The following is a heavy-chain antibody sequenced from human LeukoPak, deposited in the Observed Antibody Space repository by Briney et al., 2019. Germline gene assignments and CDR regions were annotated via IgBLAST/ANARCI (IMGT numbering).Heavy chain of an antibody. CDR3: ARDLPRAGY. CDR1: GFTFSSSW. CDR2: INSDGSDT. Sequence: GGSLRLSCAASGFTFSSSWMHWVRQPPGKGLVWVSRINSDGSDTNYADSVKGRFTISRDIAKNTLYLQMNSLRDEDTAVYYCARDLPRAGYWGQGTLVTVSS. V-gene: IGHV3-74*01. J-gene: IGHJ4*02. D-gene: IGHD3-10*01.